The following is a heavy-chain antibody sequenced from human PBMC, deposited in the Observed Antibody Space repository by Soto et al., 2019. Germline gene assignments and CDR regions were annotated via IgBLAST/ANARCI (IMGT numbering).Heavy chain of an antibody. J-gene: IGHJ4*02. CDR3: ARLDGSSYYEFFDY. CDR2: IYSRDSDT. V-gene: IGHV5-51*01. CDR1: GYRFTNFW. D-gene: IGHD3-22*01. Sequence: GESRKISCQGSGYRFTNFWIGWVRQRPGKGLEWMGIIYSRDSDTRYSPSFQGQVTISVDSSISTAYLQWSSLKASDTAMYYCARLDGSSYYEFFDYWGQGTLVTVSS.